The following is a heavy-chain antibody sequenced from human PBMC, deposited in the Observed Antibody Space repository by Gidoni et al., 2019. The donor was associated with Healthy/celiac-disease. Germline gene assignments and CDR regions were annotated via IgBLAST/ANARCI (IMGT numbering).Heavy chain of an antibody. CDR3: ARGENYYDSSGYEELVAFDI. Sequence: QVQLVQSGAEVERPGASVKVSCKASGYNFISYGLSWVRQAPGQGLEWMGWISAYNGDTNYSQKIQGRVTMTTDTSTSTAYMELRSLRSDDTAVYYCARGENYYDSSGYEELVAFDIWGQGTMVTVSS. J-gene: IGHJ3*02. CDR1: GYNFISYG. CDR2: ISAYNGDT. V-gene: IGHV1-18*01. D-gene: IGHD3-22*01.